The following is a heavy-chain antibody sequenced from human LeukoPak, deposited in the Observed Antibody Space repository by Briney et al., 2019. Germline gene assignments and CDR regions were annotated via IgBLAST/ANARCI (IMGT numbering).Heavy chain of an antibody. D-gene: IGHD5-12*01. V-gene: IGHV1-8*01. CDR3: ARGLYLVATTVEYYFDY. J-gene: IGHJ4*02. Sequence: GASVNVSCKASGYTFTSYDINWVRQATGQGLEWMGWMNPNSGNTDYAQKFQGRVTMTRNTSISTAYMELSSLISEDTAVYYGARGLYLVATTVEYYFDYWGQGTLVTVSS. CDR2: MNPNSGNT. CDR1: GYTFTSYD.